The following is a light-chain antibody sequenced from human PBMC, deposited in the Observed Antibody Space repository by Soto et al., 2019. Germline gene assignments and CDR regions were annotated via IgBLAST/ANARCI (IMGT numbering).Light chain of an antibody. Sequence: EILFTPSPGTLSLSPGAHATLSCRASQSVSSSYLAWYQQKPGQAPRLLIYGASSRATGIPDRFSGGGSGTDFTLTISRLEPEDFAVYYCQHYGSSRTFGQGTKVDI. V-gene: IGKV3-20*01. CDR3: QHYGSSRT. CDR2: GAS. CDR1: QSVSSSY. J-gene: IGKJ1*01.